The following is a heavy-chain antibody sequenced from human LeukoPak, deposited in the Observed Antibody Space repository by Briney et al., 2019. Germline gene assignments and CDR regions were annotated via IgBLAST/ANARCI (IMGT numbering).Heavy chain of an antibody. CDR1: GGSFSGYY. Sequence: SETLSLTCAVYGGSFSGYYWSWIRQPPGKGLEWIGEINHSGSTNYNPSLKSRVTISVDTSKNQFSLKLSSVTAADTAVYYCARGRPYLKSGYDYWGQGTLVTVSS. CDR2: INHSGST. J-gene: IGHJ4*02. D-gene: IGHD3-10*01. CDR3: ARGRPYLKSGYDY. V-gene: IGHV4-34*01.